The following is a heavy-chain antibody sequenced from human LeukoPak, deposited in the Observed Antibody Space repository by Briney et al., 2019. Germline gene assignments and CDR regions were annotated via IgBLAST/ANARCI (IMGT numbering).Heavy chain of an antibody. CDR3: ARGAPRRDAFDI. D-gene: IGHD3-16*01. Sequence: GGSLRLSCAASGFTFSSYSMNWVRQAPGKGLEWVSSISSSSSYIYYADSVKGRFTISRDNAKNSLYLQMNSLRAEGTAVYYCARGAPRRDAFDIWGQGTMVTVSS. J-gene: IGHJ3*02. CDR2: ISSSSSYI. CDR1: GFTFSSYS. V-gene: IGHV3-21*01.